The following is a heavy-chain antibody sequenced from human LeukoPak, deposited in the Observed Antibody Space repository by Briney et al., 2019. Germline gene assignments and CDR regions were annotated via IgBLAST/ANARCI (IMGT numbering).Heavy chain of an antibody. CDR3: AKGPQWELLGTYDAFDI. D-gene: IGHD1-26*01. Sequence: RGSLRLSCAASGFTFSSYGMHWVRQAPGKGLEWVAFIRYDGSNKYYADSVKGRFTISRDNSKNTLYLQMNSLRAEDTAVYYCAKGPQWELLGTYDAFDIWGQGTMVTVSS. CDR1: GFTFSSYG. CDR2: IRYDGSNK. J-gene: IGHJ3*02. V-gene: IGHV3-30*02.